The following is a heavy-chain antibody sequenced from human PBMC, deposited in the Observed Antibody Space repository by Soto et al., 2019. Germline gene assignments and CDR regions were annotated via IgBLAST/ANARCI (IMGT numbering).Heavy chain of an antibody. CDR1: GYTFTSYG. J-gene: IGHJ4*02. D-gene: IGHD5-12*01. CDR3: ARAVAKKGQKYYFDY. V-gene: IGHV1-18*01. CDR2: ISAYNGNT. Sequence: GASVKVSCKASGYTFTSYGISWVRQAPGQGLEWMGWISAYNGNTNYAQKFQGRVTITADESTSTAYMELSSLRSEDTAVYFCARAVAKKGQKYYFDYWGQGTLVTVSS.